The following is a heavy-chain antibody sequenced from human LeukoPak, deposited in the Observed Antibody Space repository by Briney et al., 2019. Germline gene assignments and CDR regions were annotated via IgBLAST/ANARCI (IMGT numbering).Heavy chain of an antibody. CDR2: IYYSGST. J-gene: IGHJ4*02. D-gene: IGHD3-22*01. Sequence: KFSETLSLTCTVSGGSISIYYWSWIRQPPGKGLEWSGYIYYSGSTNYNPSPKSRVTISVDTSKNHFSLKLSSVTAADAAVYYCARAPGDYYYDSSGYYYGFDYWGQGTLVTVSS. CDR3: ARAPGDYYYDSSGYYYGFDY. CDR1: GGSISIYY. V-gene: IGHV4-59*01.